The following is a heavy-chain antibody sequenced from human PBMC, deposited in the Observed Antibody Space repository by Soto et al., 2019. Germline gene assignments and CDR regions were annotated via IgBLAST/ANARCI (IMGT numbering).Heavy chain of an antibody. Sequence: ASVKVSCKASGYTFTGYYMHWVRQAPGQGLEWMGWINPNSGGTNYAQKFQGRVTMTRDTSISTAYMELSRLRSDDTAVYYCARTHHCSGGSCYHDAFDIWGQGTMVTVSS. V-gene: IGHV1-2*02. CDR1: GYTFTGYY. CDR2: INPNSGGT. D-gene: IGHD2-15*01. J-gene: IGHJ3*02. CDR3: ARTHHCSGGSCYHDAFDI.